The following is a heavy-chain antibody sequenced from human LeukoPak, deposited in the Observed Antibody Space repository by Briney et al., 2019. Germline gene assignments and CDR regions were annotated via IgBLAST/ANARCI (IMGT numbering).Heavy chain of an antibody. CDR2: INHNGNVN. J-gene: IGHJ3*02. D-gene: IGHD1-26*01. CDR1: GFTFSSYW. CDR3: AKREGSLDAFDI. Sequence: GGSLRLSCAASGFTFSSYWMNWARQAPGKGLEWVASINHNGNVNYYVDSVKGRFTISRDNAKNSLYLQMSNLRAEDTAVYYCAKREGSLDAFDIWGQGTMVTVSS. V-gene: IGHV3-7*03.